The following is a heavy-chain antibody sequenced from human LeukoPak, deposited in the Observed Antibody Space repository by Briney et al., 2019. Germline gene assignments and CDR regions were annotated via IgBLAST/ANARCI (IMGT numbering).Heavy chain of an antibody. V-gene: IGHV3-30-3*01. CDR2: ISHDGSNQ. CDR1: RFTFSTYD. Sequence: PGGSLRLSCAASRFTFSTYDMHWVRQAPGSGLEWVSSISHDGSNQYYADSVRGRFTISRDNSKNTVFLHMSSLRADDTAVYFCARGGPILRGILDYWGQGTLVTVSS. D-gene: IGHD3-10*01. CDR3: ARGGPILRGILDY. J-gene: IGHJ4*02.